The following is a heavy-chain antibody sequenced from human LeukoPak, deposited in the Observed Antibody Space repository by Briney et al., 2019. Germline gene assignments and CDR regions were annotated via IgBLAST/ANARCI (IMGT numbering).Heavy chain of an antibody. CDR3: AREAVTFGGVIAAFDY. J-gene: IGHJ4*02. Sequence: SETLSLTCTVSGGSISSYYWSWIRQPPGKGLEWIGYICYSGSTNYNPSLKSRVTISVDTSKNQFSLKLSSVTAADTAVYYCAREAVTFGGVIAAFDYWGQGTLVTVSS. CDR1: GGSISSYY. D-gene: IGHD3-16*02. CDR2: ICYSGST. V-gene: IGHV4-59*01.